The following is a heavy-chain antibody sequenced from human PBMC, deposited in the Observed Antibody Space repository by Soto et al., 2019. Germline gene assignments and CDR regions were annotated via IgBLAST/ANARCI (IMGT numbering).Heavy chain of an antibody. CDR2: IWYDGSNK. D-gene: IGHD3-22*01. CDR1: GFTFSSYG. V-gene: IGHV3-33*01. CDR3: ARELRSGYYRDWYFDL. J-gene: IGHJ2*01. Sequence: GESLKISCAASGFTFSSYGMHWVRQAPGKGLEWVAVIWYDGSNKYYADSVKGRFTISRDNCKNTLYLQMNSLRAEDTAVYYCARELRSGYYRDWYFDLWGRGTLVTVSS.